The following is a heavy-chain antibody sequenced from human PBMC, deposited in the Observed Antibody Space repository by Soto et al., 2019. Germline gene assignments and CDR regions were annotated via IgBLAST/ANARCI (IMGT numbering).Heavy chain of an antibody. CDR2: ISAYNGNT. CDR1: VYTFTSYG. V-gene: IGHV1-18*01. D-gene: IGHD3-9*01. J-gene: IGHJ6*02. CDR3: AREMERNYDILTGYYAPKYYYYGMDV. Sequence: ASVKVSCTASVYTFTSYGISWVRQAPGQGLEWMGWISAYNGNTNYAQKLQGRVTMTTDTSTSTAYMELRSLRSDDTAVYYCAREMERNYDILTGYYAPKYYYYGMDVWGQGTTVTVSS.